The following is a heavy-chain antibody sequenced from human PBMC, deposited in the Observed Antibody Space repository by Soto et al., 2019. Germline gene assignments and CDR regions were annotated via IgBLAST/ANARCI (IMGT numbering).Heavy chain of an antibody. J-gene: IGHJ4*02. CDR3: ARPIGIQLWSFDY. Sequence: SLTCTVSGGSISSSSYYWGWIRQPPGKGLEWIGSIYYSGSTYYNPSLKSRVTISVDTSKNQFSLKLSSVTAADTAVYYCARPIGIQLWSFDYWGQGTLVTVSS. CDR2: IYYSGST. CDR1: GGSISSSSYY. V-gene: IGHV4-39*01. D-gene: IGHD5-18*01.